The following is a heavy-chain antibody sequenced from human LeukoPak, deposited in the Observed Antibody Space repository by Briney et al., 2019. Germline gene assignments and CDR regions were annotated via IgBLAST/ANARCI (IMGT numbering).Heavy chain of an antibody. D-gene: IGHD3-16*01. J-gene: IGHJ6*02. CDR3: ARGGGLDV. CDR2: ISWNSGSI. V-gene: IGHV3-9*01. CDR1: GFTFDDYA. Sequence: GGSLRLSCAASGFTFDDYAMHWVRQAPGKGLEWVSGISWNSGSIGCADSVKGRFTISRDNAKNSLYLQMNSLRAEDTALYFCARGGGLDVWGQGATVTVSS.